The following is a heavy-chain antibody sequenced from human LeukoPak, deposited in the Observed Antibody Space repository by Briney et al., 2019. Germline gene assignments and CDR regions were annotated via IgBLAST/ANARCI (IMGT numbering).Heavy chain of an antibody. V-gene: IGHV4-59*12. CDR1: GGSISSSY. CDR3: AREGYYGSGSYYNPFDAFDI. D-gene: IGHD3-10*01. J-gene: IGHJ3*02. Sequence: SETLSLTCTVSGGSISSSYWSWIRQPPGKGLEWIGYIYYSGSTNYNPSLKSRVTISVDTSKNQFSLQLNSVTPEDTAVYYCAREGYYGSGSYYNPFDAFDIWGQGTMVTVSS. CDR2: IYYSGST.